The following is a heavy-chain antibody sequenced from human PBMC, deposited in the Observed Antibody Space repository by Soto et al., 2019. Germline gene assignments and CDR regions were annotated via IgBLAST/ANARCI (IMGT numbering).Heavy chain of an antibody. J-gene: IGHJ4*02. CDR3: ARGSSSSWVYYDLASY. Sequence: KPSETLSLTCTVSGGSISSYYWSWIRQPPGKGLEWIGYIYYSGSTNYNPSLKSRVTISVDTSKNQFSLKLSSVTAADTAVYYCARGSSSSWVYYDLASYWGQGTLVTVSS. V-gene: IGHV4-59*01. CDR1: GGSISSYY. D-gene: IGHD3-22*01. CDR2: IYYSGST.